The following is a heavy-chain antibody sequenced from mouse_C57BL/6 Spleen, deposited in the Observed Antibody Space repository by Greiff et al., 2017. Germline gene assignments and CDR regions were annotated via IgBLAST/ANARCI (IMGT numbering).Heavy chain of an antibody. CDR2: IDPSDSYT. V-gene: IGHV1-50*01. D-gene: IGHD1-1*01. CDR1: GYTFTSYW. J-gene: IGHJ3*01. Sequence: QVQLQQPGAELVKPGASVKLSCKASGYTFTSYWMQWVKQRPGQGLEWIGEIDPSDSYTNYNQKFKGKATLTVDTSSSTAYMQLSSLTSEDSAVYYCARGTTVVAEAYWGQGTLVTVSA. CDR3: ARGTTVVAEAY.